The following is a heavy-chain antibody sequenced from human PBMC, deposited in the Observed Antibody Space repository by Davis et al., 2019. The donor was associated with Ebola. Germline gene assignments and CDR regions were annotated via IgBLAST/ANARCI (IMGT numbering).Heavy chain of an antibody. CDR1: GVSLRTRGVG. CDR3: AHIDISAEIDVFDT. J-gene: IGHJ3*02. Sequence: SGPTLVKPTQTLTLTCSVSGVSLRTRGVGVGWIRQPPGKALEWLALIYWNDDTRYSPSLKTRLTITKDTSRNQVVLIMTNMDPVDTGTYYCAHIDISAEIDVFDTWGQGTMVTVSS. D-gene: IGHD3-9*01. CDR2: IYWNDDT. V-gene: IGHV2-5*01.